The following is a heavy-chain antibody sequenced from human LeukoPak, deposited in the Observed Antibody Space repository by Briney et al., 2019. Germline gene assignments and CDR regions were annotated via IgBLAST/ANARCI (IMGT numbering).Heavy chain of an antibody. D-gene: IGHD5-18*01. CDR2: ISGSGDST. V-gene: IGHV3-23*01. J-gene: IGHJ4*02. Sequence: GRSLRLSCAGSGFTFSSYAMNWVRQAPGKGLEWVSGISGSGDSTYYADSVKGRFTISRDNSKNTLYLQMNSLRAEDTAVYYCAKDQGWDSYDTWGQGTLVTVSS. CDR1: GFTFSSYA. CDR3: AKDQGWDSYDT.